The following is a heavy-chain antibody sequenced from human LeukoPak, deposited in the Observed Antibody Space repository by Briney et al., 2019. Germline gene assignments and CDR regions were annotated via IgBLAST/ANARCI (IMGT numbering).Heavy chain of an antibody. CDR2: INPNSGGT. J-gene: IGHJ4*02. CDR3: ARVIRDSSGYYYYDY. V-gene: IGHV1-2*02. D-gene: IGHD3-22*01. Sequence: ASVKVSCKTSGYTFTGYYMHWVRQAPGQGLEWMGWINPNSGGTNYAQKFQGRVTMTRDTSTSTVYMELGSLRCEDTAVYYCARVIRDSSGYYYYDYWGQGTLVTVSS. CDR1: GYTFTGYY.